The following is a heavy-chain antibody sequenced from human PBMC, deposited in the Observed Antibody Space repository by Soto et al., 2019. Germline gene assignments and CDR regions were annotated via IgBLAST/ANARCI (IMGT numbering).Heavy chain of an antibody. V-gene: IGHV3-30-3*01. CDR3: ARDESSHYYYGMDV. CDR2: ISYDGSDK. CDR1: GFFFSNFW. Sequence: GGSLRLSCEASGFFFSNFWMTWVRQAPGKGLEWVAVISYDGSDKYYADSVKGRFTISRDNSKNTLYLQMNSLRAEDTAVYYCARDESSHYYYGMDVWGQGTTVTVSS. D-gene: IGHD6-6*01. J-gene: IGHJ6*02.